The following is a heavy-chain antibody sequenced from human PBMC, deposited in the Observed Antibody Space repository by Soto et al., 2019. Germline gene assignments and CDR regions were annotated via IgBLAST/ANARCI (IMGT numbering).Heavy chain of an antibody. CDR3: ARHKSGSDWLDP. CDR2: MFYSGAT. J-gene: IGHJ5*02. CDR1: GGSISDISYC. V-gene: IGHV4-39*01. Sequence: SETLSLTCTVSGGSISDISYCWGWIRQPPGKGLQWIGCMFYSGATYYNPSLKNRVTLSVDTSNNEFSLKLVSVTAPDTAVYYCARHKSGSDWLDPWGQGTLVTVSS. D-gene: IGHD2-15*01.